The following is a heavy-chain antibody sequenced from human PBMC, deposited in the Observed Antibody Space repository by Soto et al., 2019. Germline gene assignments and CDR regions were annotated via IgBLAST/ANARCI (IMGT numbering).Heavy chain of an antibody. D-gene: IGHD6-13*01. J-gene: IGHJ4*02. CDR1: GFTFSSYT. Sequence: GGSLRLSCAASGFTFSSYTMNWVRQPPGKGLEWVSSITSSSSYIYYADSLKGRFTISRDNAKNSLHLQMNSLRDEDTAVYYCARAAAGTLFDYWGQGTLVTVSS. CDR2: ITSSSSYI. CDR3: ARAAAGTLFDY. V-gene: IGHV3-21*01.